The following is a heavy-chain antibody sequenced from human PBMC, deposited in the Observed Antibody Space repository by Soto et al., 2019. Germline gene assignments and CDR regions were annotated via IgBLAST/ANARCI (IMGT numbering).Heavy chain of an antibody. CDR3: ARGLRLRFLEWLLSY. CDR1: GYTVTSYD. CDR2: MNPNSGNT. J-gene: IGHJ4*02. Sequence: QVQLVQSGAEVKKPGASVKVSCKASGYTVTSYDINWVRQATGQGLELMGWMNPNSGNTGYAQKFQGRVTMTRNTSISTAYMELSSLRSEDTAVYYCARGLRLRFLEWLLSYWGQGTLVTVSS. D-gene: IGHD3-3*01. V-gene: IGHV1-8*01.